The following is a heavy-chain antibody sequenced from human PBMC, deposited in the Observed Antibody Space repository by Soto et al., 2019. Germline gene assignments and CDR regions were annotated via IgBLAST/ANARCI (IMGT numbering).Heavy chain of an antibody. CDR2: IVPLLRIP. J-gene: IGHJ5*02. Sequence: QVQLVQSGAEVKKPGASLRVSCETSGDTSTIYTITWVRQAPGQGLQWMGRIVPLLRIPNYAQEFQGRLTITADSSTSSAHLELASLPSEDTAVYYCATDKFGAGRVGVHSWGQGTLVIVSS. V-gene: IGHV1-69*08. CDR3: ATDKFGAGRVGVHS. D-gene: IGHD3-10*01. CDR1: GDTSTIYT.